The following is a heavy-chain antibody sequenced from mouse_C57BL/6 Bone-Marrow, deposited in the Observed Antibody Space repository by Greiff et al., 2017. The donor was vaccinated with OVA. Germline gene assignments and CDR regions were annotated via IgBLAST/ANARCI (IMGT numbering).Heavy chain of an antibody. V-gene: IGHV1-63*01. D-gene: IGHD1-1*02. J-gene: IGHJ3*01. CDR3: ARENYYGIFAY. CDR2: IYPGGGYT. CDR1: GYTFTNYW. Sequence: VKLMESGAELVRPGTSVKMSCKASGYTFTNYWIGWAKQRPGHGLEWIGDIYPGGGYTNYNEKFKGKATLTADKSSSTAYMQFSSLTSEDSAIYYCARENYYGIFAYWGQGTLVTVSA.